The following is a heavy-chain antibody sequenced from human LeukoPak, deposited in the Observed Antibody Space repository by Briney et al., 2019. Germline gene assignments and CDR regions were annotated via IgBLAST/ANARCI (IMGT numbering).Heavy chain of an antibody. V-gene: IGHV1-24*01. CDR1: GYTLTELS. J-gene: IGHJ3*02. CDR3: ATDWGGDIVVVTAPLAFDI. CDR2: FDPEDGET. D-gene: IGHD2-21*02. Sequence: ASVKVSCKVSGYTLTELSMHWVRQAPGKGLEWMGGFDPEDGETIYAQKFQGRVTMTEDTSTDTAYMELSSLRSEDTAVYYCATDWGGDIVVVTAPLAFDIWGQGTWSPSLQ.